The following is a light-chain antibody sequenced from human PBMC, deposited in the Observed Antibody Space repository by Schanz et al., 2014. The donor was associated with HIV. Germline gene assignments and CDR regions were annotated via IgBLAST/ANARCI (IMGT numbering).Light chain of an antibody. V-gene: IGLV1-40*01. Sequence: QSVLTQLPSASGTPGQRVTISCTGGRSNIGAGYDVHWFQQLPGTAPKLLIYGNTNRPSGVPDRFSGSKSGTSASLAITGLQPEDEADYYCQSFDGSLGGVLFGGGTKLTVL. CDR2: GNT. CDR3: QSFDGSLGGVL. CDR1: RSNIGAGYD. J-gene: IGLJ3*02.